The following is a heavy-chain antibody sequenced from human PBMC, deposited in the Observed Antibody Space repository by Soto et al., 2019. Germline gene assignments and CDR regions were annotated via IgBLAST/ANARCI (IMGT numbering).Heavy chain of an antibody. CDR2: TYHSGNP. CDR1: GDTISTGGYS. D-gene: IGHD2-8*02. V-gene: IGHV4-30-2*01. Sequence: PSETLSLTCGVSGDTISTGGYSWAWIRQPPGKALEWIGHTYHSGNPYYNPSLKSRVIISVDTSKNQFSLKLSSVTAADTAVYYCAREKITGLFDYWGQGTLVTVSS. CDR3: AREKITGLFDY. J-gene: IGHJ4*02.